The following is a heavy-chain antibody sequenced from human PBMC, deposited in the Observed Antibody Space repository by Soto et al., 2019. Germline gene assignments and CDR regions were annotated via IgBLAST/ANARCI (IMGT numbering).Heavy chain of an antibody. D-gene: IGHD3-10*01. V-gene: IGHV1-18*01. CDR1: GYTFRSYD. CDR3: SRYPLWFGVQIHYYYYSMDV. Sequence: GASVKVSCKASGYTFRSYDITWVRQAAGQGLEWLGWISTHNGNTNYAQMFQDRVTMTTDTATNSVYIELRSLRSDDTAVYYCSRYPLWFGVQIHYYYYSMDVWGKGTTVTVSS. CDR2: ISTHNGNT. J-gene: IGHJ6*03.